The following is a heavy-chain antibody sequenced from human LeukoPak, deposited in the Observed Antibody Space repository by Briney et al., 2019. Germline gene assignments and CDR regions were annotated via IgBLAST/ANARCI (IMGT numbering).Heavy chain of an antibody. Sequence: ASVQVSCKDSGYTFTSYGISWVRQAPGQGLEWMGWISAYNGNTNYAQKLQGRVTMTTDTSTSTAYMELRSLRSDDTAVYYCARELKYAYGSGTDWFDPWGQGTLVTVSS. CDR3: ARELKYAYGSGTDWFDP. CDR2: ISAYNGNT. V-gene: IGHV1-18*04. D-gene: IGHD3-10*01. CDR1: GYTFTSYG. J-gene: IGHJ5*02.